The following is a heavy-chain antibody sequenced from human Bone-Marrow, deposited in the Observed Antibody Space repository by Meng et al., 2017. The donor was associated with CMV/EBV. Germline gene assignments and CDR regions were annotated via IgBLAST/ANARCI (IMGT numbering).Heavy chain of an antibody. D-gene: IGHD5-12*01. Sequence: ASVKVSCKPSGYTFTTYDINWVRQAPGQGLEWMGWMNPNSGNTGYAQKFQGRVTMTRKTSMSTAYMELSSLRSEDTAVYYCARGRGGTVPTIYYFDFWGPGTLVPVYS. V-gene: IGHV1-8*01. CDR1: GYTFTTYD. CDR3: ARGRGGTVPTIYYFDF. J-gene: IGHJ4*02. CDR2: MNPNSGNT.